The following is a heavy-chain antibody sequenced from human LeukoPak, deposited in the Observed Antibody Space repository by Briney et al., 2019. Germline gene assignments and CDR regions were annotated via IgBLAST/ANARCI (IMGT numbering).Heavy chain of an antibody. V-gene: IGHV4-4*07. J-gene: IGHJ4*02. Sequence: SETLSLTCTVSGGSISSYYWSWIRQPAGKGLEWIGRIYTSGSTNYNPSLKSRVTMSVDTSKNQFSLKLSSVTAADTAVYYCARVAYSGYDFRGTFDYWGQGTLVTVSS. D-gene: IGHD5-12*01. CDR3: ARVAYSGYDFRGTFDY. CDR2: IYTSGST. CDR1: GGSISSYY.